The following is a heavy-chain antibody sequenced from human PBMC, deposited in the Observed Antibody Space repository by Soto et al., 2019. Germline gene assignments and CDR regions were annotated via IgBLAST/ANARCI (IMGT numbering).Heavy chain of an antibody. CDR2: ISSSSSYI. Sequence: GGSLRLSCAASGFTFSSYSMNWVRQAPGKGLEWVSSISSSSSYIYYADSVKGRFTISRDNAKNSLYLQMNSLRAEDTAVYYCARDIRQQLVRYFDYWGQGTLVTVSS. D-gene: IGHD6-13*01. J-gene: IGHJ4*02. CDR3: ARDIRQQLVRYFDY. CDR1: GFTFSSYS. V-gene: IGHV3-21*01.